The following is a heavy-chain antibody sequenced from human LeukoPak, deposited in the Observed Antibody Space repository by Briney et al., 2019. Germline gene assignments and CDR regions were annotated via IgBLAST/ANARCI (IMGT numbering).Heavy chain of an antibody. Sequence: GGSLRLSCAASGFTFSYYALGWVRQAPGKGLEWVSVLYSDGSTYFADPVKGRFTTSRDNSKNTVYLQMNSLRAEDTAVYYCARRVTDSSGWLFDYWGQGALVTVSS. CDR2: LYSDGST. V-gene: IGHV3-53*01. CDR3: ARRVTDSSGWLFDY. CDR1: GFTFSYYA. D-gene: IGHD6-25*01. J-gene: IGHJ4*02.